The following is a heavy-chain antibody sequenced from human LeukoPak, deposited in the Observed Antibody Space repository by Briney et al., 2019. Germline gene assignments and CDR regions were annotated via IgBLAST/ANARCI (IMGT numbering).Heavy chain of an antibody. D-gene: IGHD6-13*01. Sequence: GGSLRLSCAASGFTFSSYGMHWVRQAPGKGLEWVAVIWYDGSDKYYTGSVKGRFTISRDNSKNTLYLQMNSLRAEDTAVYYCAKDQKWGAADYYFDSWGQGTLVTVSS. CDR3: AKDQKWGAADYYFDS. CDR1: GFTFSSYG. J-gene: IGHJ4*02. CDR2: IWYDGSDK. V-gene: IGHV3-30*02.